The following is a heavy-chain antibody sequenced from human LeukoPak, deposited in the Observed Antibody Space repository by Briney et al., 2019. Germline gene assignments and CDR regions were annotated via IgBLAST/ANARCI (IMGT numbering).Heavy chain of an antibody. CDR3: AKDPSWSPPPLGMDV. CDR1: GFTFSSYS. V-gene: IGHV3-23*01. CDR2: ISGSGGST. Sequence: GGSLRLSCAASGFTFSSYSMNWVRQAPGKGLEWVSAISGSGGSTYYADSVKGRFTISRDNSKNTLYLQMNSLRAEDTAVYYCAKDPSWSPPPLGMDVWGQGTTVTVSS. J-gene: IGHJ6*02. D-gene: IGHD3-3*01.